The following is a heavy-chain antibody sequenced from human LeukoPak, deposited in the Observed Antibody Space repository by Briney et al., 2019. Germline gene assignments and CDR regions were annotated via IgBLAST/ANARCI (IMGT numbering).Heavy chain of an antibody. CDR1: GFIVSSNY. CDR3: ASSSGTDYVYYFAY. J-gene: IGHJ4*02. CDR2: IYTGGST. V-gene: IGHV3-53*01. D-gene: IGHD1-26*01. Sequence: SGGSLRLSCAASGFIVSSNYMSWVRQAPGKGLEWVSVIYTGGSTYYADSVKGRFTISRDNSKNTLYLQMHNLRAEDTAVYYCASSSGTDYVYYFAYWGQGTLVTVSS.